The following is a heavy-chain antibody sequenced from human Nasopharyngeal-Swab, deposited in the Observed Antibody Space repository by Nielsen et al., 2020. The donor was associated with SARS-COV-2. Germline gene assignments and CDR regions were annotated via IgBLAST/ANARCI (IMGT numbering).Heavy chain of an antibody. CDR2: INHSGST. J-gene: IGHJ6*03. D-gene: IGHD2/OR15-2a*01. CDR3: ARALWKKSYYYYMDV. Sequence: LRLSCAVYGGSFSGYYWSWIRQPPGKGLEWIGEINHSGSTNYNPSLKSRVTISIDTSKNQFSLKLSSVTAADTAVYYCARALWKKSYYYYMDVWGKGTTVTVSS. CDR1: GGSFSGYY. V-gene: IGHV4-34*01.